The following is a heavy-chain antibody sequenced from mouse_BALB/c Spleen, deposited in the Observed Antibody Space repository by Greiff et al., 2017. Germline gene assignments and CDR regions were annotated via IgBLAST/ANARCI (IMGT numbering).Heavy chain of an antibody. CDR1: GFTFNTYA. J-gene: IGHJ2*01. CDR3: VRHVGYYFDY. V-gene: IGHV10-1*02. D-gene: IGHD2-3*01. CDR2: IRSKSNNYAT. Sequence: EVQGVESGGGLVQPKGSLKLSCAASGFTFNTYAMNWVRQAPGKGLEWVARIRSKSNNYATYYADSVKDRFTISRDDSQSMLYLQMNNLKTEDTAMYYCVRHVGYYFDYWGQGTTLTVSA.